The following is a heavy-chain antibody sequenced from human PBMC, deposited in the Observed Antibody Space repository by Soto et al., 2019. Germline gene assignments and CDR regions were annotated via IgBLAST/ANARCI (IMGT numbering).Heavy chain of an antibody. CDR3: GRTHLYSSSWYSTGGMDV. CDR1: GGSISSYY. Sequence: PSETLSLTCTVSGGSISSYYWSWIRQPPGKGLEWIGYIYYSGSTNYNPSLKSRVTISVDTSKNQFSLKLSSVTAADTAVYYCGRTHLYSSSWYSTGGMDVWGEGTPVPVYS. V-gene: IGHV4-59*01. CDR2: IYYSGST. J-gene: IGHJ6*04. D-gene: IGHD6-13*01.